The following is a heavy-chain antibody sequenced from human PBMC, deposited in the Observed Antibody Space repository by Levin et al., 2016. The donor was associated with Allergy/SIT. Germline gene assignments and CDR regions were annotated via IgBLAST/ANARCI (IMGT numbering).Heavy chain of an antibody. CDR3: AKDSISNNKIWDPIED. J-gene: IGHJ4*02. CDR1: GFTFSRYG. Sequence: GESLKISCAASGFTFSRYGLSWVRQAPGKGLECVSAIGGSGGRTYYADSVKGRFTISRDISKNTLYLQMNSLRAGDTAIYYCAKDSISNNKIWDPIEDWGQGTLVAVSS. CDR2: IGGSGGRT. D-gene: IGHD1/OR15-1a*01. V-gene: IGHV3-23*01.